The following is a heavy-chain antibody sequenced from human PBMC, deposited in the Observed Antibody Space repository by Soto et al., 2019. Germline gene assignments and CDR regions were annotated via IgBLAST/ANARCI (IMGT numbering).Heavy chain of an antibody. Sequence: QVQLQESGPGLVKPSQTLSLTCTVSGGSISSGDYYWSWIRQHPGQGLEWIGYIYYSGSTYDNPSLKSRVTLSVDTSKNQFSLKLSSVTAADTAVYYCARWWSGSRQGFDPWGQGTLVTVSS. CDR3: ARWWSGSRQGFDP. V-gene: IGHV4-31*03. CDR2: IYYSGST. D-gene: IGHD3-3*01. J-gene: IGHJ5*02. CDR1: GGSISSGDYY.